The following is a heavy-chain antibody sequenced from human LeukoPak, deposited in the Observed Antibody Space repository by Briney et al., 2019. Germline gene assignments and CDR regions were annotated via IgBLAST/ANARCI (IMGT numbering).Heavy chain of an antibody. CDR2: IKQDGSEK. D-gene: IGHD4-17*01. V-gene: IGHV3-7*01. CDR1: GFTFSSYW. CDR3: ARGTGDYEYYFDY. J-gene: IGHJ4*02. Sequence: GGSLRLSCAASGFTFSSYWMSWVRQAPGKGLECVANIKQDGSEKYYVDSVKGRFTISRDNAKNSLCLQMNSLRAEDTAAYYCARGTGDYEYYFDYWGQGTLVTVSS.